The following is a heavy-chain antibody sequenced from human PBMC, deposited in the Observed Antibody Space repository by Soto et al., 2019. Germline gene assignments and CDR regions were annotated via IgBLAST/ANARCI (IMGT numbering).Heavy chain of an antibody. CDR1: GFTFSDHY. D-gene: IGHD4-17*01. CDR3: ARVRGQYGDYTLDY. Sequence: GGSLRLSCAASGFTFSDHYMDWVRQAPGKGLEWVGRTRNKANSYTTEYAASVKGRFTISRDDSKNSLHLQMNSLKTEDTAVYYCARVRGQYGDYTLDYWGQGTLVTVSS. CDR2: TRNKANSYTT. J-gene: IGHJ4*02. V-gene: IGHV3-72*01.